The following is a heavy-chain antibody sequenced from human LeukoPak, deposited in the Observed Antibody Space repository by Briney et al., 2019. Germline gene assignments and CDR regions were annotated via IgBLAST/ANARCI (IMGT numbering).Heavy chain of an antibody. CDR1: GVTFSYYY. V-gene: IGHV3-11*01. Sequence: GGSLRLSCAASGVTFSYYYMSWIRQAPGKGLEWISYISSSGSTIYYADSVKGRFTISRDNARNSLYLQMNSLRAEDTAVYYCARERAIASLRPYYFDYWGQGTLVTVSS. CDR2: ISSSGSTI. J-gene: IGHJ4*02. D-gene: IGHD6-6*01. CDR3: ARERAIASLRPYYFDY.